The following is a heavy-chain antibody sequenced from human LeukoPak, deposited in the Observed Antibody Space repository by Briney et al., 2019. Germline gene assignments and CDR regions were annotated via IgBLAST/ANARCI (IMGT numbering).Heavy chain of an antibody. Sequence: GGSLTLSCAASGFTYSHFGMHWVRQAPGKGLEWVAVIWSDGTEKYYADDVKGRFTISRDNSKNTLYLQMNSLRGEDTAVYYCAKDAQRGFDYSNSLEYWGQGTLVTVSS. CDR3: AKDAQRGFDYSNSLEY. D-gene: IGHD4-11*01. J-gene: IGHJ4*02. CDR2: IWSDGTEK. V-gene: IGHV3-33*06. CDR1: GFTYSHFG.